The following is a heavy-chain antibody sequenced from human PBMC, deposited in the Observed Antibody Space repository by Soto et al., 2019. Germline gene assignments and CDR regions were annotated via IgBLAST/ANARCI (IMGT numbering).Heavy chain of an antibody. CDR3: ARVAWGTFDF. CDR2: ISYSGST. J-gene: IGHJ4*02. Sequence: QVQLQESGPGLVKPSQTLSLTCTVSGGSISSGGYYWSWIRQHPGKGLEWIGYISYSGSTYSNPSLKCRVTLSVDTSKTQFSLKLSSVTAADTAVYYCARVAWGTFDFWGQGTLVTVSS. D-gene: IGHD7-27*01. V-gene: IGHV4-31*03. CDR1: GGSISSGGYY.